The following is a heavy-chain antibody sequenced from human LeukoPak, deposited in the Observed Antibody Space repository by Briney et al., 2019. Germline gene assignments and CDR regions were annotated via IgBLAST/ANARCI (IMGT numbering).Heavy chain of an antibody. J-gene: IGHJ4*02. D-gene: IGHD2-2*01. V-gene: IGHV3-21*01. Sequence: AGGSLRLSCAASGFTFSSYSMNWDRQAPGKGLEWVSSISSSSSYVYYADSVKGRFTISRDNAKNSLYLQMNSLRAEDTAVYYCARQYCSSTSCHYFDYWGQGTLVTVSS. CDR2: ISSSSSYV. CDR3: ARQYCSSTSCHYFDY. CDR1: GFTFSSYS.